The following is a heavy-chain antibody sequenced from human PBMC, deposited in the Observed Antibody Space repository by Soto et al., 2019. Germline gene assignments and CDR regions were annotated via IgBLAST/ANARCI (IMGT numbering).Heavy chain of an antibody. CDR1: GGSIRGYY. D-gene: IGHD6-19*01. Sequence: QVQLQESGPGLVKPSETLSLTCTVSGGSIRGYYWSWIRQPPGKGLEWIGYIYYSGSTNYNPSLKSRVTISADTSKNQFSLKLTSVTAADTAVYYCARGGYSSGWNNYFDYWGQGTLVTVSS. CDR2: IYYSGST. V-gene: IGHV4-59*01. J-gene: IGHJ4*02. CDR3: ARGGYSSGWNNYFDY.